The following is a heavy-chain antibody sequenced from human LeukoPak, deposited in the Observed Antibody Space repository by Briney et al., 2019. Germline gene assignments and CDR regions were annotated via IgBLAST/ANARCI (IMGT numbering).Heavy chain of an antibody. V-gene: IGHV4-4*07. D-gene: IGHD6-19*01. Sequence: SETLSLTCTVSGGSISSYYWSWIRQPAGKGLEWIGRIYTSGSTNYNPSLKSRVTMSVDTSKNQFSLKLSSVTAADTAVYYCARGSIAVPGTVWFDPWGQGTLVTVSS. J-gene: IGHJ5*02. CDR3: ARGSIAVPGTVWFDP. CDR2: IYTSGST. CDR1: GGSISSYY.